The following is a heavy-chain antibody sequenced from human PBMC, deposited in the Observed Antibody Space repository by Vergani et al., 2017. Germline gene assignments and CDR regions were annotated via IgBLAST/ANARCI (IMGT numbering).Heavy chain of an antibody. CDR3: ARLARGGSSPDY. CDR2: IYYSGST. Sequence: QLQLQESAPGLVKPSETLSLTCTVSGGSISSSSYYWGWIRQPPGKGLEWIGSIYYSGSTYYNPSLKSRVTISVDTSKNQFSLKLSSVTAADTAVYYCARLARGGSSPDYWGQGTLVTVSS. V-gene: IGHV4-39*07. CDR1: GGSISSSSYY. J-gene: IGHJ4*02. D-gene: IGHD2-15*01.